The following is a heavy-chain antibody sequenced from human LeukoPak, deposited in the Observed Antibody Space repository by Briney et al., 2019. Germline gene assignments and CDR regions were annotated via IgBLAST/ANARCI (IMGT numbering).Heavy chain of an antibody. Sequence: PGGSLRLSCAASGFTFGSYWMSWVRQAPGKRLEWVATIKEDGSDKYYVDSVKGRFTISRDNVKNSVYLQMNSLRAEDTAVYYCARENYLGTWGQGTLVTVSS. J-gene: IGHJ4*02. D-gene: IGHD1-7*01. CDR2: IKEDGSDK. V-gene: IGHV3-7*05. CDR1: GFTFGSYW. CDR3: ARENYLGT.